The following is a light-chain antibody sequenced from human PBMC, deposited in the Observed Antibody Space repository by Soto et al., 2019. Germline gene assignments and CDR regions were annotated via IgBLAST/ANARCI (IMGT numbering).Light chain of an antibody. V-gene: IGLV2-14*01. CDR1: RSDVGRYNY. CDR2: EVT. J-gene: IGLJ2*01. CDR3: SSYSTTSSPHVL. Sequence: QSALTQPASVSGSPGQSITISRTGTRSDVGRYNYVSWYQQHPGKAPKLLIYEVTYRPSGVSTRFSASKSGSTASLTISGIQAEDEADYYCSSYSTTSSPHVLFGGGTKLTVL.